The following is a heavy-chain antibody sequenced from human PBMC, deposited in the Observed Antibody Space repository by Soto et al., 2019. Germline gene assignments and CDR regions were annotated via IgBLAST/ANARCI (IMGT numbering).Heavy chain of an antibody. CDR1: GGTFSSYA. V-gene: IGHV1-69*13. D-gene: IGHD2-21*02. J-gene: IGHJ3*02. CDR3: ASSGVVVTALDAFDI. CDR2: IIPIFGTA. Sequence: SVKVSCKASGGTFSSYAISWVRQAPGQGLEWMGGIIPIFGTANYAQKFQGRVTITADESASTAYMELSSLRSEDTAVYYCASSGVVVTALDAFDIWGQGTMVTVSS.